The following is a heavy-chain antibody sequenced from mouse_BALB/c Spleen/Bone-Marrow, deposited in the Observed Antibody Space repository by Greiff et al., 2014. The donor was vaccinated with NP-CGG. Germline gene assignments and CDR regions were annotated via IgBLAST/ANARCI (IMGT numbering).Heavy chain of an antibody. V-gene: IGHV1S22*01. CDR3: TRRRGNYYYFDY. D-gene: IGHD2-1*01. CDR2: IYPGSGST. Sequence: KQSGSELVRPGASVKLSCKASGYTFTSYWMHWVKQRPGQGLEWIGNIYPGSGSTNYDEKFKSKATLTVDTSSSTACMQLSSLTSEDSAVYYCTRRRGNYYYFDYWGQGTTLTVSS. CDR1: GYTFTSYW. J-gene: IGHJ2*01.